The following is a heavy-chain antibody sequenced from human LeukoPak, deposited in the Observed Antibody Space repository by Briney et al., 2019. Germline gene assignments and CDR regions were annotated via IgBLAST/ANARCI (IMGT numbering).Heavy chain of an antibody. J-gene: IGHJ4*02. Sequence: SETLSLTCTVSGGSISTYYWSWIRQLPGKGLEYIGYIYYSGSASYNPSLKSRVTISVDTSKNQFSLKLTSVTAADTALYYCARSYGSGNYFDYWGQGTLVTVSS. CDR3: ARSYGSGNYFDY. CDR1: GGSISTYY. V-gene: IGHV4-59*01. CDR2: IYYSGSA. D-gene: IGHD3-10*01.